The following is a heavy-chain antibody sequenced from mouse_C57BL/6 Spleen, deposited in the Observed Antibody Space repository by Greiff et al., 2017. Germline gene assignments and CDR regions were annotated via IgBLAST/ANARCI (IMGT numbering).Heavy chain of an antibody. D-gene: IGHD2-5*01. Sequence: QVQLQQSDAELVKPGASVKISCKVSGYTFTDHTFHWMKQRPEQGLEWIGYICPRDGSTKYNEKFKGMATLTAAKASSTAYLQLNSLTSEDSAVYVCARPPYYRNYDWYFDVWGTGTTVTVSS. CDR1: GYTFTDHT. CDR2: ICPRDGST. CDR3: ARPPYYRNYDWYFDV. V-gene: IGHV1-78*01. J-gene: IGHJ1*03.